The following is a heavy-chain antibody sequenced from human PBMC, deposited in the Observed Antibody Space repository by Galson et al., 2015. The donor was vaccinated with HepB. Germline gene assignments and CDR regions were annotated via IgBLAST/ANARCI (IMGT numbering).Heavy chain of an antibody. CDR3: ARGVGMVVQGDSFDV. J-gene: IGHJ4*02. CDR1: GYILGSYG. Sequence: SLRLSCAASGYILGSYGMHWFRRAPGKGLEWVAVIWYDGSEKYYADSVKGRFTVSRDNYKNKLFLEMSSLRAEDTAVYYCARGVGMVVQGDSFDVWGQGTLVTVSP. V-gene: IGHV3-33*08. D-gene: IGHD3-22*01. CDR2: IWYDGSEK.